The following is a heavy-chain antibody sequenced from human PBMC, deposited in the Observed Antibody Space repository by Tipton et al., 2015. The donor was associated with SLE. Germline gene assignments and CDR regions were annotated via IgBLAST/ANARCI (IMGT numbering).Heavy chain of an antibody. CDR2: IYYSGST. J-gene: IGHJ4*02. CDR1: GGSISSYY. D-gene: IGHD1-14*01. V-gene: IGHV4-59*08. Sequence: TLSLTCTVSGGSISSYYWSWIRQPPGKGLEWIGYIYYSGSTNYNPSLKSRVTISVDTSKNQFSLKLSSVTAADTAVYYCARHVDGNPIFDYWGQGTLVTVSS. CDR3: ARHVDGNPIFDY.